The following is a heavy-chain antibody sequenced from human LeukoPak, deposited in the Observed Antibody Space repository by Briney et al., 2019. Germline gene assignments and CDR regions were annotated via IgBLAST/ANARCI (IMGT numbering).Heavy chain of an antibody. V-gene: IGHV3-21*01. Sequence: PGGSLRLSCAASGFTFSSYSMNWVRQAPGKGLEWVSSISSSSSYIYYADSVKGRSTISRDNAKNSLYLQMNSLRAEDTAVYYCARDFEYCSSTSCPQYWGQGTLVTVSS. CDR3: ARDFEYCSSTSCPQY. CDR2: ISSSSSYI. J-gene: IGHJ4*02. CDR1: GFTFSSYS. D-gene: IGHD2-2*01.